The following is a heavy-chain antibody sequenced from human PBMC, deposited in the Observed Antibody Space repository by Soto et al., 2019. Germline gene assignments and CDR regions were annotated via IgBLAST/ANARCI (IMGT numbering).Heavy chain of an antibody. CDR3: AKCSSNVYYYGSGSFS. Sequence: GGSLRLSCAASGFTFSSYAMSWVRQAPGKGLEWVSAISGSGGSTYYADSVKGRFTISRDNSKNTLYLQMNSLRAEDTAVYYCAKCSSNVYYYGSGSFSWGQGTLVTVSS. CDR2: ISGSGGST. CDR1: GFTFSSYA. D-gene: IGHD3-10*01. J-gene: IGHJ5*02. V-gene: IGHV3-23*01.